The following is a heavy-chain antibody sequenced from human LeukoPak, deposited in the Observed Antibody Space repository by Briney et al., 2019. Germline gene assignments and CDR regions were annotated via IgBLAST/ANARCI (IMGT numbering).Heavy chain of an antibody. J-gene: IGHJ3*02. V-gene: IGHV3-20*04. CDR2: IKWNGDSI. CDR1: GFPFDDYV. D-gene: IGHD2-15*01. Sequence: SGGSLRLSRAVSGFPFDDYVMRGVRPVPGRGLAWVSGIKWNGDSIGYAESVKGRLTISRDNAKNPQDLQRNSRRAEDTAWYYCARGYCSEGSCWFFDIWGQGTMVTVSS. CDR3: ARGYCSEGSCWFFDI.